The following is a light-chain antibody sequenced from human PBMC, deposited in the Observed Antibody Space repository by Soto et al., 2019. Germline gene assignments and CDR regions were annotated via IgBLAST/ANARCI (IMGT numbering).Light chain of an antibody. Sequence: IQMTQSPYTLSACIGDTVTITCRASQSINRWLAWYQQKPGEAPKLLIYDASSLESGVPSRFSGTGSGTEFTLIISSLQPDEFATYYCQQYGSYWTFGQGTKVDI. V-gene: IGKV1-5*01. CDR2: DAS. CDR3: QQYGSYWT. CDR1: QSINRW. J-gene: IGKJ1*01.